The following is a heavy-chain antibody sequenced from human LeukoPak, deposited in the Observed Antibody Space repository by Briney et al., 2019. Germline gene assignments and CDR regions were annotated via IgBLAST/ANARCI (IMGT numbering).Heavy chain of an antibody. V-gene: IGHV3-74*01. J-gene: IGHJ6*03. D-gene: IGHD5-12*01. Sequence: PGGSLRLSCAASGFTLNTYWMHWVRQAPGKGLVWVSRINGDGSSTTYADSVKGRFTISRDNAKNTLYLQMNSLRAEDTAVYYCARGLAARGATMDAWGKGTTVTVSS. CDR3: ARGLAARGATMDA. CDR1: GFTLNTYW. CDR2: INGDGSST.